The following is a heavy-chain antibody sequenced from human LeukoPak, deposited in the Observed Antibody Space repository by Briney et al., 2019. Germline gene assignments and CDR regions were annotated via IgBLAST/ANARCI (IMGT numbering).Heavy chain of an antibody. CDR2: ISGSGGST. D-gene: IGHD3-3*01. Sequence: AGGSLRLSCAASGFTFSSYAMSWVRQAPGKGLEWVSAISGSGGSTYYADSVKGRFTISRDNSKNTLYLQMNSLRAEDTAVYYCAKEAYYDFWSGYYTGFGGDYWGQGTLVTASS. CDR1: GFTFSSYA. CDR3: AKEAYYDFWSGYYTGFGGDY. V-gene: IGHV3-23*01. J-gene: IGHJ4*02.